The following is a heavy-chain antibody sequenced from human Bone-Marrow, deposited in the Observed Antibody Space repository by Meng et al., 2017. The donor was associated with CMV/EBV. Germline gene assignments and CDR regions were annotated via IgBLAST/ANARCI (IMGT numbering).Heavy chain of an antibody. Sequence: ASVKVSCKASGYTFTGYYMHWVRQAPGQGLEWMGWINPNSGGTNYAQKFQDRVTMTRDTSISTAYMELSRLRSDDTAVYYCARVAYSTVVVPALGAFDIWGQGTMVTVSS. V-gene: IGHV1-2*02. CDR2: INPNSGGT. CDR1: GYTFTGYY. CDR3: ARVAYSTVVVPALGAFDI. D-gene: IGHD2-2*01. J-gene: IGHJ3*02.